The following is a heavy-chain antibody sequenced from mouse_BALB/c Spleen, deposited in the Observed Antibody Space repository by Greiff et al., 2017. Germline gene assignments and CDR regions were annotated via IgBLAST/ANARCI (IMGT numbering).Heavy chain of an antibody. V-gene: IGHV1S81*02. CDR3: ARKGASYAMDY. CDR1: GYTFTSYW. D-gene: IGHD6-1*01. J-gene: IGHJ4*01. CDR2: INPSNGRT. Sequence: VQLQQPGAELVKPGASVKLSCKASGYTFTSYWMHWVKQRPGQGLEWIGEINPSNGRTNYNEKFKSKATLTVDKSSSTAYMQLSSLTSEDSAVYYRARKGASYAMDYWGQGTSVTVSS.